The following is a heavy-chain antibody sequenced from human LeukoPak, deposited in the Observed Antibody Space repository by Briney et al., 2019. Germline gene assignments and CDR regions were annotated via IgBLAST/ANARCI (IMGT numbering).Heavy chain of an antibody. CDR3: AKAYYYGSRSYNYFDY. Sequence: GGSLRLSCAASGLTFSSHWMHWVRQGPGKGLEWVSGINWNSGSIGYADSVKGRFTISRDNAKNSLYLQMNSLRAEDTALYYCAKAYYYGSRSYNYFDYWGQGTLVAVSS. D-gene: IGHD3-10*01. CDR2: INWNSGSI. J-gene: IGHJ4*02. V-gene: IGHV3-9*01. CDR1: GLTFSSHW.